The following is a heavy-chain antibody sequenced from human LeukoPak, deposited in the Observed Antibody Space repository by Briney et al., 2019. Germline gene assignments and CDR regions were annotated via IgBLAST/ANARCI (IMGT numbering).Heavy chain of an antibody. CDR2: LSGGGGST. Sequence: PGGSLRLSCAASGFIFSSYAMSWVRQSPGKGLEWVSGLSGGGGSTYYAYYTDSVRGRFTISRDNSKNTLYLEMNSLRAEDTAVYYCAKFYDILTSYFDYWGQGTLVTVFS. CDR1: GFIFSSYA. D-gene: IGHD3-9*01. CDR3: AKFYDILTSYFDY. J-gene: IGHJ4*02. V-gene: IGHV3-23*01.